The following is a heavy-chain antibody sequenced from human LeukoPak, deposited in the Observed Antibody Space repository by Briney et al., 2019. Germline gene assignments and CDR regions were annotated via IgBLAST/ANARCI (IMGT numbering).Heavy chain of an antibody. J-gene: IGHJ4*02. CDR1: GFTFSNYG. CDR2: MQYDGSDK. V-gene: IGHV3-30*02. CDR3: ARGSYYDSSGPPAE. Sequence: GGSLRLSCAASGFTFSNYGMHWVRQAPGKGLEWVAFMQYDGSDKFFADSVKGRFTISRDNSKNTLYLQMNSLRAEDTAVYYCARGSYYDSSGPPAEWGQGTLVTVSS. D-gene: IGHD3-22*01.